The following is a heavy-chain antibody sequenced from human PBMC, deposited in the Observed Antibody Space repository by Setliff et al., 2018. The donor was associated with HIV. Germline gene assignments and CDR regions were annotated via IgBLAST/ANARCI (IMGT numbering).Heavy chain of an antibody. Sequence: HPGGSLRLSCAASGFTFSGSWMHWVRQAPGEGLVWISRINSDGRSTIYADSVKGRFTISRGNSKNSLYLQMNSLTTEDTALYYCAKDKGAEYSEWDYSHYGMDVWGQGTTVTVSS. D-gene: IGHD5-12*01. CDR2: INSDGRST. CDR3: AKDKGAEYSEWDYSHYGMDV. J-gene: IGHJ6*02. CDR1: GFTFSGSW. V-gene: IGHV3-74*01.